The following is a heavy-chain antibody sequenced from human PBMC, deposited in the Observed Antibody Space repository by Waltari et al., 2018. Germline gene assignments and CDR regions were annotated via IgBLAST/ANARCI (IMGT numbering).Heavy chain of an antibody. V-gene: IGHV3-23*04. Sequence: QLVESGGGLVQPGGSLRLSCAASGFTFNRYVMTGVRQAPGKGLEWVSGISGNTGRTYYADSVKGRFTISRDNSKHTLYLQMNSLRAEDTAVYYCAKDHGFSGNDYPTYLDYWGQGTSVTVSS. D-gene: IGHD5-12*01. CDR1: GFTFNRYV. J-gene: IGHJ4*02. CDR3: AKDHGFSGNDYPTYLDY. CDR2: ISGNTGRT.